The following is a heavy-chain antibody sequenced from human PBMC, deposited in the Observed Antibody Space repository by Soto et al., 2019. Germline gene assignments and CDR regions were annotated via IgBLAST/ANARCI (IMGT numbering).Heavy chain of an antibody. D-gene: IGHD3-10*01. CDR3: ARHHLKYYYGSGSYYKGYFDY. J-gene: IGHJ4*02. Sequence: QLQLQESGPGLVKPSETLSLTCTVSGGSISSSSYYWGWIRQPPGKGLEWIGSIYYSGSTYYNPSLKSRVTISVDTSKNQFSLKLSSVTAADTAVYYCARHHLKYYYGSGSYYKGYFDYWGQGTLVTVSS. CDR1: GGSISSSSYY. CDR2: IYYSGST. V-gene: IGHV4-39*01.